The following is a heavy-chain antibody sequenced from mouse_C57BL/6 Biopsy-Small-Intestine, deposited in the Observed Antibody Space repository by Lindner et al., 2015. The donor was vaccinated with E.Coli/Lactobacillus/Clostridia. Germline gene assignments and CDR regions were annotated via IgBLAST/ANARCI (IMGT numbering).Heavy chain of an antibody. J-gene: IGHJ4*01. CDR3: ARGPGYSSSYNWFDP. D-gene: IGHD3-1*01. V-gene: IGHV1-84*02. Sequence: SVKVSCKASGYTFTSYAMHWVRQAPGQRLEWMGWINAGNGNTKYSQKFQGRVTITRDTSASTAYVELSSLRSEDTAVYYCARGPGYSSSYNWFDPWGQGTLVTVSS. CDR2: INAGNGNT. CDR1: GYTFTSYA.